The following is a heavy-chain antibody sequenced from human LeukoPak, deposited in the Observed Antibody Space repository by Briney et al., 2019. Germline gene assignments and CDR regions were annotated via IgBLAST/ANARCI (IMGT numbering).Heavy chain of an antibody. CDR3: AISPGITGTTTGFDY. CDR2: INWNGGST. Sequence: GGSLRLSCVGSGFTFDDYGMSWVRQSPGKGLEGVAGINWNGGSTGNADSVKGRFTISRDNAKNSLYLQMNSLRGEDTALYYCAISPGITGTTTGFDYWGQGTLVIVSS. V-gene: IGHV3-20*04. J-gene: IGHJ4*02. D-gene: IGHD1-14*01. CDR1: GFTFDDYG.